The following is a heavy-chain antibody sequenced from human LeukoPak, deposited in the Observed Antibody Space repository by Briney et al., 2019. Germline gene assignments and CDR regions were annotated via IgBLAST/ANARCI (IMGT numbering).Heavy chain of an antibody. Sequence: GGSLRLSCAASGFTVSSNYMSWVRQAPGKGLEWVSVIYSGGSTYYADSVKGRFTISRDNSKNTLYLQMNSLRAEDTAVYYCASSAYSYAPDFGYVDYWGQGTLVTVSS. CDR2: IYSGGST. D-gene: IGHD5-18*01. CDR3: ASSAYSYAPDFGYVDY. V-gene: IGHV3-53*01. J-gene: IGHJ4*02. CDR1: GFTVSSNY.